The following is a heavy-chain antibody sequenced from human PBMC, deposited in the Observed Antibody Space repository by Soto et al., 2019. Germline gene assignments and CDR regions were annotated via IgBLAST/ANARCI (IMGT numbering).Heavy chain of an antibody. CDR2: IWHDGGEK. CDR3: ARAGDCSGGSCYSGVYFDY. Sequence: SGGSLRLSCAASGFTFNKYGIHWVRQAPGKGLEWVAVIWHDGGEKYYADSVKGRFTVSRDNAKNSLYLQMNSLRAEDTAVYYCARAGDCSGGSCYSGVYFDYWGQGALVTVSS. D-gene: IGHD2-15*01. CDR1: GFTFNKYG. V-gene: IGHV3-33*01. J-gene: IGHJ4*02.